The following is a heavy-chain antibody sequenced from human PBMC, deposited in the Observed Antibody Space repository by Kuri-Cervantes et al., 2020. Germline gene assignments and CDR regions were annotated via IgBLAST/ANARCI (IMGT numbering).Heavy chain of an antibody. CDR3: ARARGDYYFDY. V-gene: IGHV4-61*01. D-gene: IGHD2-21*02. CDR2: IYYSGST. J-gene: IGHJ4*02. Sequence: SETLSLTCSLSGGSVNSGSYYWSWIRQPPGKGLEWIGYIYYSGSTNYNPSLKSRVTISVDTSKNQFSLKLSSVTAADTAVYYCARARGDYYFDYWGQGTLVTVSS. CDR1: GGSVNSGSYY.